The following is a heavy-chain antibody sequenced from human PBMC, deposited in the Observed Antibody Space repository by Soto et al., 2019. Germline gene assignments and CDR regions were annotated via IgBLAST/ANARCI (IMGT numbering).Heavy chain of an antibody. V-gene: IGHV3-7*01. CDR3: ASGELGYFG. J-gene: IGHJ6*01. CDR2: INQDGSQK. Sequence: PVGSLRLSCASSVCTFSNSWMTCVRQSPGKGLEWVANINQDGSQKYFVDSVKGRFTISRDNAKNSLYLQMNSLRAEDTAVYYCASGELGYFGWGQGTWVKVSS. D-gene: IGHD3-9*01. CDR1: VCTFSNSW.